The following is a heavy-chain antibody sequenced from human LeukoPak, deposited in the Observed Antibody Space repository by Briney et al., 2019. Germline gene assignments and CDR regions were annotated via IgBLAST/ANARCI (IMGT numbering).Heavy chain of an antibody. J-gene: IGHJ4*02. CDR2: ISTSGSTT. Sequence: PGGSLRLSCAASGFSLSTYEMSWVRQAPGKGLEWVSYISTSGSTTYYADSVKGRFTISRDNVKNSLHLQMNSLRVEDTALYYCARVYRTSCDYWGQGTLVTVSS. V-gene: IGHV3-48*03. CDR3: ARVYRTSCDY. D-gene: IGHD2-2*01. CDR1: GFSLSTYE.